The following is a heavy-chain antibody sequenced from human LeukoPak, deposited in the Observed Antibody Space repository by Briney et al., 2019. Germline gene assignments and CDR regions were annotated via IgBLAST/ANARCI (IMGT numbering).Heavy chain of an antibody. J-gene: IGHJ4*02. CDR2: INPNSGGT. CDR1: GYTFTGYY. D-gene: IGHD3-22*01. V-gene: IGHV1-2*02. Sequence: ASVNLSSKASGYTFTGYYMHWVRQAPGQGLEWMGWINPNSGGTNYAQKFQGRVTMTRDTSISTAYMELSRLRSDDTAVYYCAREVNYYDSSGYYFDYWGQGTLVTVSS. CDR3: AREVNYYDSSGYYFDY.